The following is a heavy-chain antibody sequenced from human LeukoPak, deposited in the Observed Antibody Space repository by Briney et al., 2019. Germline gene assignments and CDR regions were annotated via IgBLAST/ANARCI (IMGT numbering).Heavy chain of an antibody. D-gene: IGHD1-26*01. Sequence: ASVKVSCKASGYTFTNYGISWVRQAPGQGLEWMGWVSTYNGNTNYAQKLQGRVTMTTDTSTSTAYMELISLRCDDTAVYYCARGLGLGGTKIDRRGQGTLVHLPS. CDR2: VSTYNGNT. CDR3: ARGLGLGGTKIDR. V-gene: IGHV1-18*01. CDR1: GYTFTNYG. J-gene: IGHJ4*02.